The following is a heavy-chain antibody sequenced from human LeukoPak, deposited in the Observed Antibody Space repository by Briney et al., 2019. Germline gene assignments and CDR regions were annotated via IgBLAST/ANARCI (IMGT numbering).Heavy chain of an antibody. J-gene: IGHJ4*02. Sequence: PGGSLRLSCAASGFTFYDYAMHWLRQVPGKGLEWISLITWGDGDPYYADSVRGRFSISRDNTRDSLYLQMSSLRPEDTAFYFCARGNYRSAQTMFDYWGPGTLVTVSS. CDR3: ARGNYRSAQTMFDY. CDR2: ITWGDGDP. CDR1: GFTFYDYA. V-gene: IGHV3-43D*03. D-gene: IGHD6-25*01.